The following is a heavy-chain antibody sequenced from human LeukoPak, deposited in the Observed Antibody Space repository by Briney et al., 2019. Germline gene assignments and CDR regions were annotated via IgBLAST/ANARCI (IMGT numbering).Heavy chain of an antibody. D-gene: IGHD4-11*01. V-gene: IGHV4-38-2*02. CDR3: ARARYSLEPDYYYYYYMDV. CDR1: GYSISSGYY. J-gene: IGHJ6*03. CDR2: INHSGST. Sequence: ASETLSLTCTVSGYSISSGYYWSWIRQPPGKGLEWIGEINHSGSTNYNPSLKSRVTISVDTSKNQFSLKLSSVTAADTAVYYCARARYSLEPDYYYYYYMDVWGKGTTVTVSS.